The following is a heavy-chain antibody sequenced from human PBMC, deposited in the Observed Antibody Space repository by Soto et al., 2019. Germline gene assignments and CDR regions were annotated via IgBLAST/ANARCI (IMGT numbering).Heavy chain of an antibody. D-gene: IGHD3-3*01. CDR2: ISSSSSYI. CDR3: ATVYYDFWSPPDY. Sequence: PGGSLRLSCAASGFTFSSYSMNWVRQAPRKGLEWVSSISSSSSYIYYADSVKGRFTISRDNAKNSLYLQMNSLRAEDTAVYYCATVYYDFWSPPDYWGQGTLVTVSS. J-gene: IGHJ4*02. CDR1: GFTFSSYS. V-gene: IGHV3-21*04.